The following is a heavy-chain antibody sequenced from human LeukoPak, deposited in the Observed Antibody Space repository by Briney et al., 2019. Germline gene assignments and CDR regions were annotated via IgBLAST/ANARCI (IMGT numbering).Heavy chain of an antibody. D-gene: IGHD3-10*01. CDR1: GYSISSGYY. V-gene: IGHV4-38-2*02. J-gene: IGHJ4*02. Sequence: SETLSLTCTVSGYSISSGYYWGWIRQPPGKGLEWIGRIYHSGSTYYNPPLKRRATISVDTSKNQFSLKLSSVTAADTAVYYCARGSTMVRGFYYFDYWGQGTLVTVSS. CDR2: IYHSGST. CDR3: ARGSTMVRGFYYFDY.